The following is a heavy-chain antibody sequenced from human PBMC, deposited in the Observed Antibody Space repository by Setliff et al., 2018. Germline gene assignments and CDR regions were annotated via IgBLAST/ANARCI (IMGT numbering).Heavy chain of an antibody. CDR3: ARVPRLEWLLPTFDS. J-gene: IGHJ4*02. D-gene: IGHD3-3*01. CDR2: VDPEAGET. CDR1: GYTFTDYY. V-gene: IGHV1-69-2*01. Sequence: ASVKVSCKVSGYTFTDYYMHWVQQAPGKGLEWMGLVDPEAGETIYAEKFQGRVTITADTSTDTAYMELSCLTSDDTAVYYCARVPRLEWLLPTFDSWGQGTLVTVSS.